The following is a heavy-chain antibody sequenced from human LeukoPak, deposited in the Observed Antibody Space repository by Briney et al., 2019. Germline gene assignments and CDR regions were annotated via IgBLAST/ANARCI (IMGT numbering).Heavy chain of an antibody. Sequence: SETLSLTCAVYGGSFSGYYRSWIRQPPGKGLEWIGEINHSGSTNYNPSLKSRVTISVDTSKNQFSLKLSSVTAADTAVYYCARGVFTMVRGVMRFYWFDPWGQGTLVTVSS. CDR3: ARGVFTMVRGVMRFYWFDP. CDR2: INHSGST. CDR1: GGSFSGYY. D-gene: IGHD3-10*01. J-gene: IGHJ5*02. V-gene: IGHV4-34*01.